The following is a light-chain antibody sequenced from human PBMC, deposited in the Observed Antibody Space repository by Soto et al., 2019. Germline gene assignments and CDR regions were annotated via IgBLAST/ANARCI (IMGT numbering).Light chain of an antibody. CDR2: NVY. V-gene: IGLV2-14*03. CDR1: SSDGVAYTF. J-gene: IGLJ1*01. CDR3: SAYTVSRTYV. Sequence: QSAPTHPASVSGSPGHSITISFTGTSSDGVAYTFASWHQQHPGKAPKLMIYNVYDRPSGISYRFSGSKSGNTASLTISGLQGEDEADYYCSAYTVSRTYVFGTGTKVTVL.